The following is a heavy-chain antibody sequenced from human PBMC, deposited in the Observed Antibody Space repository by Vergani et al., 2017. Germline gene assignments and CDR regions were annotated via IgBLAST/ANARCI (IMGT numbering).Heavy chain of an antibody. Sequence: QVQLQESGPGLVRPSETLSLTCTVSGGSLSGYYWNWIRQTPGEGLEWIEYVEDSGYFNYNPSLKTRVSMSSDTSNNRCYLMLSSVTVADTAVYYCATKSFFTPGCQIGYFREWGQGTLVTVSS. CDR1: GGSLSGYY. V-gene: IGHV4-59*01. CDR3: ATKSFFTPGCQIGYFRE. CDR2: VEDSGYF. J-gene: IGHJ1*01. D-gene: IGHD6-13*01.